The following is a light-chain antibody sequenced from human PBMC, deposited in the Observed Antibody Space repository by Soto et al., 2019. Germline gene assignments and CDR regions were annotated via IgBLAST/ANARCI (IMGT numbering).Light chain of an antibody. J-gene: IGKJ4*01. CDR1: QTISRN. Sequence: DIQMTQSPSSLSASVGDRVTITCRASQTISRNLNWYQQKPGKAPDLLIFAASNLQSGVPSRFSGSGSGADFTLTISSLQPEDFATYYCQQCRSAPLTFCGGAKVEIK. V-gene: IGKV1-39*01. CDR2: AAS. CDR3: QQCRSAPLT.